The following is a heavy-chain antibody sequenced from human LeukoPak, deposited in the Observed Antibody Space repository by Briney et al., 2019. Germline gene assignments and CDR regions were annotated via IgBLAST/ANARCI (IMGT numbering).Heavy chain of an antibody. Sequence: PGGSLRLSCAASGFTFSSNYMSWVRQAPGKGLEWVSVIYSDGRIHYADSVKGRFTISRDDSKNTLYIQMNSLRAEDTAVYYCARESGYSYGLAGFFDYWGQGTLVTVSS. CDR2: IYSDGRI. V-gene: IGHV3-53*01. CDR3: ARESGYSYGLAGFFDY. CDR1: GFTFSSNY. J-gene: IGHJ4*02. D-gene: IGHD5-18*01.